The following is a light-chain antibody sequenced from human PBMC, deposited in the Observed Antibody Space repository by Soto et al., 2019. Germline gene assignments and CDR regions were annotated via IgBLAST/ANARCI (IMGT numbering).Light chain of an antibody. V-gene: IGLV2-14*01. J-gene: IGLJ1*01. CDR3: SSYTGSSTLYV. CDR1: SSDVGGYNY. CDR2: DVS. Sequence: QSALTQPASVSGSPGLSITISCTGTSSDVGGYNYVSWYQQHPGKAPKLMIYDVSNRPSGVSNRFSGSKSGNTASLTISGLQAEDEADYYCSSYTGSSTLYVFVTGTRSPS.